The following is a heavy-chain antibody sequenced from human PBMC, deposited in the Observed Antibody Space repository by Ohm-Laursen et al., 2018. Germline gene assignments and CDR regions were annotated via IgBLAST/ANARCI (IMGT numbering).Heavy chain of an antibody. CDR1: GGSISNGGYY. J-gene: IGHJ4*02. CDR2: IYYSGST. V-gene: IGHV4-61*08. Sequence: SDTLSLTCGVSGGSISNGGYYWSWIRQPPGKGLEWIGYIYYSGSTKYNPSLKSRITISVDTSMDQFSLKLTSVTAADTAVYYCARWDRGDDDDSSGPFDYWGQGTLVTVSS. D-gene: IGHD3-22*01. CDR3: ARWDRGDDDDSSGPFDY.